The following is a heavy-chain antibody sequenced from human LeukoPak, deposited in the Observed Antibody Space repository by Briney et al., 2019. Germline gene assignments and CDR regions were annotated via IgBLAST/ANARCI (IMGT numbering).Heavy chain of an antibody. D-gene: IGHD4-11*01. CDR2: IIPIFGTA. J-gene: IGHJ6*03. V-gene: IGHV1-69*05. Sequence: SVKVSCKASGGTFSSYAISWVRQAPGQGLEWMGGIIPIFGTANYAQKFQGRVTITTDESTSTAYMELSSLRSEDTAVYYCARSASYSNYGAYYYYYYVDVWGKGTTVTVSS. CDR3: ARSASYSNYGAYYYYYYVDV. CDR1: GGTFSSYA.